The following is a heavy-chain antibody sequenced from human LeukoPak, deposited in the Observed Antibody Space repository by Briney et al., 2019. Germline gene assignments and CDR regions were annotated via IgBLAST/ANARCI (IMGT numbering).Heavy chain of an antibody. Sequence: ASVKVSCKASGYTFIGYYMHWVRQAPGQGLEWMGRINPNSGGTNYAQKFQGRVTMTRDTSISTAYMELSRLRSDDTAVYYCARDVEDEFGSGSYDWGQGTLVTVSS. J-gene: IGHJ4*02. CDR2: INPNSGGT. CDR1: GYTFIGYY. V-gene: IGHV1-2*06. CDR3: ARDVEDEFGSGSYD. D-gene: IGHD3-10*01.